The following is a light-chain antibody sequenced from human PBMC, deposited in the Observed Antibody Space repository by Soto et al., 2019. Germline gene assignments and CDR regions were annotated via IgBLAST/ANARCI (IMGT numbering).Light chain of an antibody. CDR2: RNN. CDR1: TSNIEKFY. CDR3: AAWDDSLRGWV. V-gene: IGLV1-47*01. J-gene: IGLJ3*02. Sequence: QPVLTQPPSASGTPGQRVTISCSGSTSNIEKFYVYWYQQVPGTAPKLLIYRNNQRPSGVPDRVAGSKSGTSASLAISGLRSEDEAEYYCAAWDDSLRGWVFGGGTKVTVL.